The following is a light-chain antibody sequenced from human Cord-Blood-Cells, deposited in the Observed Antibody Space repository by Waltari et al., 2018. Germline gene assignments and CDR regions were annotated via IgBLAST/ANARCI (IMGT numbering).Light chain of an antibody. CDR1: SSDVGGYNY. CDR3: SSYTSSSTLGV. CDR2: EVS. J-gene: IGLJ1*01. V-gene: IGLV2-14*01. Sequence: QSALTQPASVSGSPGQSITISCTGTSSDVGGYNYVSWYQQHPGKAPKLMIYEVSNRPSGVSNSVSGSKSGNTASLTISGLQAEDEADYYCSSYTSSSTLGVFGTGTKVTVL.